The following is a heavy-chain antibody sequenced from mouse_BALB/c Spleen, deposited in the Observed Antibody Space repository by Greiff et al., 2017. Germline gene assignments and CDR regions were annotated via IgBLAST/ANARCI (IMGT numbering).Heavy chain of an antibody. V-gene: IGHV5-17*02. CDR2: ISSGSSTI. J-gene: IGHJ4*01. CDR3: ARSERAMDY. Sequence: EVMLVESGGGLVQPGGSRKLSCAASGFTFSSFGMHWVRQAPEKGLEWVAYISSGSSTIYYADTVKGRFTISRDNPKNTLFLQMTSLRSEDTAMYYCARSERAMDYWGQGTSVTVSS. CDR1: GFTFSSFG.